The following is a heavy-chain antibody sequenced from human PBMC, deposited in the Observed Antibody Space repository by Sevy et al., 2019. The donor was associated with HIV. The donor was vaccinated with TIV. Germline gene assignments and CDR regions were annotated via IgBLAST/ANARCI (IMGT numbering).Heavy chain of an antibody. CDR1: GFTFSSYG. J-gene: IGHJ4*02. CDR3: AKVPSGSSYPNIDY. D-gene: IGHD5-18*01. Sequence: GGSLRLSCAASGFTFSSYGMHWVRQAPGKGLEWVAVTSYDGSNKYYADSVKGRFTISRDNSKNTLYLQMNSLRVEDTAVYYCAKVPSGSSYPNIDYWGQGTLVTVSS. CDR2: TSYDGSNK. V-gene: IGHV3-30*18.